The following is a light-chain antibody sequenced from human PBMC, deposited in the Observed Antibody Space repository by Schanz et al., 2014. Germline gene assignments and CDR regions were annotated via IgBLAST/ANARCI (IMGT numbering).Light chain of an antibody. Sequence: QLVLTQSPSASASLGASVKLTCTLSSGHDNYDIAWHQQQADRGPRYLMTVNTDGSHRKGDGIPDRFSGSRSGAERYLTXXXXXSEDEADYYCQTWGTGFRVFGGGTKLTVL. CDR1: SGHDNYD. J-gene: IGLJ3*02. CDR2: VNTDGSH. V-gene: IGLV4-69*01. CDR3: QTWGTGFRV.